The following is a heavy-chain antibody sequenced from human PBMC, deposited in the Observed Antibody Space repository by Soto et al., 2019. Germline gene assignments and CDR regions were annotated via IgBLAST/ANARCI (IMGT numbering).Heavy chain of an antibody. CDR1: GFAFSNHE. J-gene: IGHJ6*02. CDR2: ISSGGHNI. D-gene: IGHD2-21*01. CDR3: ATGEPPYPFYGMDV. Sequence: LRLSCAASGFAFSNHEFNWVRQAPGKGPEWLAYISSGGHNIYYADSVKGRCAVSRDNAKKSLYLQMSTLRVEDTAVYYCATGEPPYPFYGMDVWGQGITVTVSS. V-gene: IGHV3-48*03.